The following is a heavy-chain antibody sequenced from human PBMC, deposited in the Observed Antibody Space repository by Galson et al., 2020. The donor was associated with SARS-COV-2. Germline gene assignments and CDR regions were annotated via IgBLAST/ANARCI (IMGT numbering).Heavy chain of an antibody. D-gene: IGHD3-22*01. CDR2: ISGSGTTT. J-gene: IGHJ4*02. CDR3: AKYYYEDRGFSGGKRYFDY. CDR1: GFIFSNYA. Sequence: ESLKISCVASGFIFSNYAMTWFRQAPGKGLEWVSVISGSGTTTYYADSVKGRFTISRDNPKNTLYLQMNSLRVEDTAVYYCAKYYYEDRGFSGGKRYFDYWGQGTLVTVSS. V-gene: IGHV3-23*01.